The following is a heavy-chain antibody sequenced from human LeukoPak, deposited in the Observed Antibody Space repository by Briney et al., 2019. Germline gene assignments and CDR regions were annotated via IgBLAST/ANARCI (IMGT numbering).Heavy chain of an antibody. D-gene: IGHD3-22*01. CDR2: ISGSGGST. CDR3: AKDYDSSGYPSWFDP. J-gene: IGHJ5*02. V-gene: IGHV3-23*01. Sequence: PGGSLRLSCAASGFTFSSYAKSWVRQAPGKGLEWVSAISGSGGSTYYADSVKGRFTISRDNSKNTLYLQMNSLRAEDTAVYYCAKDYDSSGYPSWFDPWGQGTLVTVSS. CDR1: GFTFSSYA.